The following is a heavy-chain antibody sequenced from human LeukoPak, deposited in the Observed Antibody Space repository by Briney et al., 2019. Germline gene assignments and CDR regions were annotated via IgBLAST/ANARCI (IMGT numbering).Heavy chain of an antibody. CDR1: GFTFSSNG. Sequence: GGSLRLSCVASGFTFSSNGMHWVRQAPGKGLEWVTFIQYDGSKKYYADSVKGRFTISRDNAKNTLYLEMNSLRAEDTAVYYCAKDIGSYYDYWGQGILVTVSS. CDR2: IQYDGSKK. V-gene: IGHV3-30*02. D-gene: IGHD3-10*01. J-gene: IGHJ4*02. CDR3: AKDIGSYYDY.